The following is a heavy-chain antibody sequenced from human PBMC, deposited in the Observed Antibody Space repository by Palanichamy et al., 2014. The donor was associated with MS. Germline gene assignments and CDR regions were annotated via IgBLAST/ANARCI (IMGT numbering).Heavy chain of an antibody. J-gene: IGHJ4*02. D-gene: IGHD6-13*01. CDR3: ARYSSNWDEDY. Sequence: EVQLLESGGGLVQPGGSLRLSCEASGFIFSTYVMTWVRQAPGKGLEWVSTIRGDGSTTHYADSVKGRFLISRDNFKNTLYLQMNSLKADDTAVYFCARYSSNWDEDYWGRGTLVTVST. CDR2: IRGDGSTT. CDR1: GFIFSTYV. V-gene: IGHV3-23*01.